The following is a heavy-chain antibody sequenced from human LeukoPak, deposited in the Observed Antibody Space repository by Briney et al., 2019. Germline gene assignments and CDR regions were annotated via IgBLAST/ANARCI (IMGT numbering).Heavy chain of an antibody. CDR3: AGEGIAAAGTYLDY. V-gene: IGHV3-33*01. CDR2: IWYDGSNK. CDR1: GFTFSSYG. J-gene: IGHJ4*02. D-gene: IGHD6-13*01. Sequence: GGSLRLSCAASGFTFSSYGMHWVRQAPGKGLEWVAVIWYDGSNKYYADSVKGRFTISRDNSKNTLYLQMNSLRAEDTAVYYCAGEGIAAAGTYLDYWGQGILVTVSS.